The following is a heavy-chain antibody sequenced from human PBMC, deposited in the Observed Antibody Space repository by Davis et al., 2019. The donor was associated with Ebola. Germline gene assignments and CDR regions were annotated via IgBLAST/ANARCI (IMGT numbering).Heavy chain of an antibody. J-gene: IGHJ6*03. CDR1: GGTFSSYG. CDR2: ITPMFGTT. CDR3: AREYSSSYPYYYYYMDV. Sequence: SVKVSCKASGGTFSSYGITWVRQAPGQGLEWMGVITPMFGTTNYAQSFQGRVTITADESTSTAYMELSSLRSEDTAVYYCAREYSSSYPYYYYYMDVWGKGTTVTVSS. D-gene: IGHD6-6*01. V-gene: IGHV1-69*13.